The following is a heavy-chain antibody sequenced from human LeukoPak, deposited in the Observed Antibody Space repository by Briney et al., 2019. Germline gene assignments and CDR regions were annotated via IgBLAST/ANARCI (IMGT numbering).Heavy chain of an antibody. CDR3: AREVWHYDSSGYYYRGAFDI. CDR2: IYSGGST. Sequence: GGSLRLSCAASGFTFSSYAMSWVRQAPGKGLEWVSVIYSGGSTYYADSVKGRFTISRDNSKNTLYLQMISLRAEDTAVYYCAREVWHYDSSGYYYRGAFDIWGQGTMVTVSS. J-gene: IGHJ3*02. CDR1: GFTFSSYA. D-gene: IGHD3-22*01. V-gene: IGHV3-66*01.